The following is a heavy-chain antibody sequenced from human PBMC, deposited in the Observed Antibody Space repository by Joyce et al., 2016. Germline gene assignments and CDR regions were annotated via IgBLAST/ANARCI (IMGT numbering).Heavy chain of an antibody. CDR1: GFAFSDYS. Sequence: EVQLVESGGTWIQPGGSLRLSCAASGFAFSDYSMNWVRQVPGKGLEWISSITSSSATVAYADSVKGRFTISRDNAKKSLYLQMNSLRDEDTAVYYCATQTPKMTYYYFGMDVWGQGTTVTVSS. V-gene: IGHV3-48*02. CDR2: ITSSSATV. CDR3: ATQTPKMTYYYFGMDV. D-gene: IGHD5-24*01. J-gene: IGHJ6*02.